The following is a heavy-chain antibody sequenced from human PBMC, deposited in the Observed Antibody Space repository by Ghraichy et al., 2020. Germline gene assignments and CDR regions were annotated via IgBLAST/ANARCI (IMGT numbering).Heavy chain of an antibody. CDR2: IRYDGSDI. Sequence: GGSLRLSCAASGFTLSSYGMHWVRQAPGKGLEWVAFIRYDGSDIYYADSVKGRFTISRDNSKNTVYLQMNSLRAEDTAVYYCAGGYYDILTGYLYGMDVWGQGTTVTVSS. CDR3: AGGYYDILTGYLYGMDV. D-gene: IGHD3-9*01. CDR1: GFTLSSYG. V-gene: IGHV3-30*02. J-gene: IGHJ6*02.